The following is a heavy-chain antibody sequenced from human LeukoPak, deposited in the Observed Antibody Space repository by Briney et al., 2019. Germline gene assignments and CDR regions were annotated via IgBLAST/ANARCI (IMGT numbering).Heavy chain of an antibody. CDR3: LWFGDTYYYGMDV. CDR1: GGTFSSYT. J-gene: IGHJ6*02. V-gene: IGHV1-69*02. CDR2: IIPTLGIA. D-gene: IGHD3-10*01. Sequence: SVKVSCKASGGTFSSYTISWVRQAPGQGLEWMGRIIPTLGIANYAQKFQGRVTITADKSTSTAYMELSSLRSEDTAVYYCLWFGDTYYYGMDVWGQGTTVTVSS.